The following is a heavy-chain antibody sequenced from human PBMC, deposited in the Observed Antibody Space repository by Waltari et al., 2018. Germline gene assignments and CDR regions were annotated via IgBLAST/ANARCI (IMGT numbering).Heavy chain of an antibody. V-gene: IGHV4-39*07. J-gene: IGHJ3*02. CDR3: ARGGYGDYVRGGDAFDI. CDR1: GGSISSSSYY. Sequence: QLQLQESGPGLVKPSETLSLTGTVSGGSISSSSYYWGWIRQPPGKGLEWIGSIYYSGSTYYNPSLKSRVTISVDTSKNQFSLKLSSVTAADTAVYYCARGGYGDYVRGGDAFDIWGQGTMVTVSS. CDR2: IYYSGST. D-gene: IGHD4-17*01.